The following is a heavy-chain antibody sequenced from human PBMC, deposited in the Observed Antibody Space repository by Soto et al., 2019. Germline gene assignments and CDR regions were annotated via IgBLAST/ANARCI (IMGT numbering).Heavy chain of an antibody. CDR1: GFTFSRFE. CDR3: TRAAWFPYLSFY. V-gene: IGHV3-48*03. D-gene: IGHD3-10*01. Sequence: SVGSLRLFCAASGFTFSRFELHWVRQAPGKGLEWISYISSSGSTAYYATSVEGRFTISRDNANNSVYLQMDSLRAEDTALYYCTRAAWFPYLSFYWGQGALVTVSS. CDR2: ISSSGSTA. J-gene: IGHJ4*02.